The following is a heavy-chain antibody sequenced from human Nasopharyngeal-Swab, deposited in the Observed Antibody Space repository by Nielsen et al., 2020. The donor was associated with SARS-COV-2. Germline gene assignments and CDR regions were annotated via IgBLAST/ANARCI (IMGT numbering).Heavy chain of an antibody. D-gene: IGHD4-23*01. CDR1: GYTFPSYG. CDR2: ISAYNGNT. V-gene: IGHV1-18*01. J-gene: IGHJ4*02. Sequence: ASVKVSCKDSGYTFPSYGISWVRQAPAQGLEWMGWISAYNGNTNYAQKLQGRVTMTTDTSTSTAYMELRSLRSDDTAVYYCARVDYGGNFGQNGFGVDDYWGQGTLVTVSS. CDR3: ARVDYGGNFGQNGFGVDDY.